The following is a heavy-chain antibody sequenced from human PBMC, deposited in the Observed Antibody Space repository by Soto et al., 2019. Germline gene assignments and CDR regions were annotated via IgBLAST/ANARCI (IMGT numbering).Heavy chain of an antibody. V-gene: IGHV4-28*01. Sequence: PSETLSLTCAVSGYSISSSHWWGWIRQPPGKGLEWIGYINYSGNTYYNPSLKSRVTMSVDTSKNQFSLKLSSVTAVDTAVYYCARRSVSSSGNLDYWGQGTLVTVS. CDR2: INYSGNT. CDR3: ARRSVSSSGNLDY. D-gene: IGHD6-6*01. J-gene: IGHJ4*02. CDR1: GYSISSSHW.